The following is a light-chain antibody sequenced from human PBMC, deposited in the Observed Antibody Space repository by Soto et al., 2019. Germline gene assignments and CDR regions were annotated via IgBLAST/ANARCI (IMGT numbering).Light chain of an antibody. J-gene: IGKJ4*01. V-gene: IGKV3-15*01. CDR2: GAS. CDR3: QQYHTWPIT. CDR1: QGVSRK. Sequence: DIVMTQAPATLSVAPGARVTFSCRASQGVSRKLALSQHNLGQAPRLLICGASTAATVIPARFNGSGSGTEFTLTISSLQSEDCAIYSCQQYHTWPITFGGGAKVEIK.